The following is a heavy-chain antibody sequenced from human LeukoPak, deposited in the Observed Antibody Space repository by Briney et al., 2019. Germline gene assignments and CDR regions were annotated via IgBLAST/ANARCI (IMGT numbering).Heavy chain of an antibody. CDR1: GFTFSSYN. CDR2: ISSSSSYI. CDR3: AREGESGWYFDY. D-gene: IGHD6-19*01. J-gene: IGHJ4*02. Sequence: GGSLRLSCAASGFTFSSYNMNWVRQAPGKGLEWVSSISSSSSYIYYADSVKGRFTISRDNAKNSLYLQMNSLRAEDTAVYYCAREGESGWYFDYWGQGTLVTVSS. V-gene: IGHV3-21*01.